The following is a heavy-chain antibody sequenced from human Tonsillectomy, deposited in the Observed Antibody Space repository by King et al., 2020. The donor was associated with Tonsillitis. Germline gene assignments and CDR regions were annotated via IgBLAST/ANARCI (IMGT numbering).Heavy chain of an antibody. Sequence: VQLVESGAEVKKPGASVKVSCKASGSTFTNYYMHWVRQAPGQGLEWMGLINPNGGSTSYAQKFQGRVTMTRDTSTSTVYMELSSLRSEDTAVYYCARKGDSGYEIATPLDYWGQGTLVTVSS. CDR3: ARKGDSGYEIATPLDY. J-gene: IGHJ4*02. D-gene: IGHD5-12*01. V-gene: IGHV1-46*01. CDR2: INPNGGST. CDR1: GSTFTNYY.